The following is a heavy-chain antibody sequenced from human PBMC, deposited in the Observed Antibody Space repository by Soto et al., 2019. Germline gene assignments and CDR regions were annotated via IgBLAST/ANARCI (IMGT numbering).Heavy chain of an antibody. CDR2: ISYDGSNK. CDR3: AKDLRTGFDY. J-gene: IGHJ4*02. CDR1: GFTFSSYG. D-gene: IGHD4-17*01. V-gene: IGHV3-30*18. Sequence: QVQLVESGGGVVQPGRSLRLSCAASGFTFSSYGMHWVRQAPGKGLEWVAVISYDGSNKYYADSVKGRFTISRDNSKNTLNRKINSRRAEDRAVYYCAKDLRTGFDYWGQGTLVTVSS.